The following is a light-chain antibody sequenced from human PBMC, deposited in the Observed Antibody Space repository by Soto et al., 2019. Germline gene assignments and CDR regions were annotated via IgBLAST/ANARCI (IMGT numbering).Light chain of an antibody. CDR3: QQYYRYPHT. CDR2: AAS. Sequence: ALRMTQSPSSFSASTGDRVTITCRASQGISSYLAWYQQKPGKAPKLLIYAASTLQSGVPSRFSGSGSGTDFTLTISCLQSEDFATYYCQQYYRYPHTFGQGTKVEIK. V-gene: IGKV1-8*01. J-gene: IGKJ1*01. CDR1: QGISSY.